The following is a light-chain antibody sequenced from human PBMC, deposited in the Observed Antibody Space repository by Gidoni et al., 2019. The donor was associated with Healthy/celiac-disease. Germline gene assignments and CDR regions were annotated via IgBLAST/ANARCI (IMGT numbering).Light chain of an antibody. CDR3: QAWDSSTVV. J-gene: IGLJ2*01. Sequence: SSELTQPPSVSVSPGQTASITCPGDKLGDKYACWYPQQPGQSPLLVIYQASKRPSGIPERFSGSNSGNTATLTISGTQAMDEADYYCQAWDSSTVVFGGATKLTVL. CDR2: QAS. CDR1: KLGDKY. V-gene: IGLV3-1*01.